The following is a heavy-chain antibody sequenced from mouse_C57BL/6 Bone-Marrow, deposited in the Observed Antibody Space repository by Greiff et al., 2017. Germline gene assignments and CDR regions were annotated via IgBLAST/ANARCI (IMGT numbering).Heavy chain of an antibody. V-gene: IGHV1-69*01. CDR3: ARYYYGSSYWYFDV. J-gene: IGHJ1*03. CDR2: IDPSDSYT. Sequence: QVQLQQPGAELVMPGASVKLSCKASGYTFTSYWMHWVKQRPGQGLEWIGEIDPSDSYTNYNQNFKGKSTLTVDKSTSTAYMQLSSLTSEDSAVYYCARYYYGSSYWYFDVWGTGTTVTVSS. D-gene: IGHD1-1*01. CDR1: GYTFTSYW.